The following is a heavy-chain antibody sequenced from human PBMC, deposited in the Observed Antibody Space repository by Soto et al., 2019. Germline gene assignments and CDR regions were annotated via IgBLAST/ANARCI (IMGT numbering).Heavy chain of an antibody. D-gene: IGHD3-10*01. CDR3: VLWPPYYFDY. J-gene: IGHJ4*02. CDR1: GFTFSSYA. V-gene: IGHV3-23*01. CDR2: ISGSGGST. Sequence: GGSLRLSCAASGFTFSSYAMSWVRQAPGKGLEWVSAISGSGGSTYYADSVKGRFTIYRGNSKNTLYLQMNSLRAEDTAVYYCVLWPPYYFDYWGQGTLVTSPQ.